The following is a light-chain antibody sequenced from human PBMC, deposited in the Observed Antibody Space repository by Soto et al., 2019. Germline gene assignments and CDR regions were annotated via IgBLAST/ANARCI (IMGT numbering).Light chain of an antibody. CDR2: VAS. Sequence: DTQLTQSPSFLSASVGDRVNITCRASQGANSYLAWYQQKAGRAPRLLIYVASSLQTGVPSRFSGSGSGTEFTLTINSLQPDDVATYYCHQVNSYPHTFGGGTKVDI. CDR1: QGANSY. J-gene: IGKJ4*01. V-gene: IGKV1-9*01. CDR3: HQVNSYPHT.